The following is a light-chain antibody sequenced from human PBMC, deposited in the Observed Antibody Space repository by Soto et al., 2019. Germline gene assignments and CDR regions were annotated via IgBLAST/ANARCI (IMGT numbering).Light chain of an antibody. CDR2: EVS. V-gene: IGLV2-14*01. CDR3: SSYTSSSTLV. Sequence: QSVLTQPASVSGSPGQSITISCTGTSSDVGGYNYVSWYQQHPGKAPKLMIYEVSNRPSGVSNRFSGSKSGNTASLTISGLQAEDDADDYCSSYTSSSTLVFGGGTKLTGL. J-gene: IGLJ3*02. CDR1: SSDVGGYNY.